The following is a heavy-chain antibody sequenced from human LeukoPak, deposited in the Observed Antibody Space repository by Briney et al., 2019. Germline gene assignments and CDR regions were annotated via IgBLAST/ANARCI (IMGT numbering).Heavy chain of an antibody. CDR3: ARVPLGGNAFDI. V-gene: IGHV4-59*01. Sequence: SETLSLTCTVSGGSISSYYWSWIRQPPGKGLEWIGYIYYSGSTNYNPSLKSRVTISVDTSKNQFSLKLSSVTTADTAVYYCARVPLGGNAFDIWGQGTMVTVSS. D-gene: IGHD2-15*01. CDR1: GGSISSYY. CDR2: IYYSGST. J-gene: IGHJ3*02.